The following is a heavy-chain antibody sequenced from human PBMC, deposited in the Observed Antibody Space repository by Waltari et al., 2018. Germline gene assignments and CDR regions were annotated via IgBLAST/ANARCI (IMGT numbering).Heavy chain of an antibody. CDR3: TRGGDSSNWYPGYFDY. D-gene: IGHD6-13*01. Sequence: EVQLVASGGGLVQPGGSLRLSCAASGFTFSSYWMHWVRQAPGKGLVWVSRIKSDGSSKTYADSVKGRFTISRDNAKNTLDLQMNSLRAEDTAVYYCTRGGDSSNWYPGYFDYWGQGTLVTVSS. CDR1: GFTFSSYW. CDR2: IKSDGSSK. V-gene: IGHV3-74*01. J-gene: IGHJ4*02.